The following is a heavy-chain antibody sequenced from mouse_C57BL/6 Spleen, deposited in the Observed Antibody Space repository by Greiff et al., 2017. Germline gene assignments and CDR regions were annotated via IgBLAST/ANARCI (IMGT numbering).Heavy chain of an antibody. J-gene: IGHJ2*01. D-gene: IGHD2-4*01. CDR3: ARWDYDYYY. CDR1: GYTFTSYW. V-gene: IGHV1-7*01. CDR2: INPSSGYT. Sequence: QVQLQQSGAELAKPGASVKLSCKASGYTFTSYWMHWVKQRPGQGLEWIGYINPSSGYTKYNQKFKDKATLTADKSFSTAYMQLSSLTYEDSAVYYCARWDYDYYYWGQGTTLTVSS.